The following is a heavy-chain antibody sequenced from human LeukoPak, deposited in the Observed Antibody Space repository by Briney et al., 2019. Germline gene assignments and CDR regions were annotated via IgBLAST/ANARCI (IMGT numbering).Heavy chain of an antibody. V-gene: IGHV3-11*06. CDR3: ARGDSGGHTYYDFWSGYYDYYYYGMDV. Sequence: GGSLRLSCAASGFTFSDYYMSWIRQAPGKGLEWVSYISSSSSYTNYADSVKGRFTISRDNAKNSLYLQMNSLRAEDTAVYYCARGDSGGHTYYDFWSGYYDYYYYGMDVWGQGTTVTVSS. D-gene: IGHD3-3*01. J-gene: IGHJ6*02. CDR2: ISSSSSYT. CDR1: GFTFSDYY.